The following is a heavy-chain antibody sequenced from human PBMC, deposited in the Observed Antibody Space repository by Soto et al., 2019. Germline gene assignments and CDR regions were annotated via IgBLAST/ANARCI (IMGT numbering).Heavy chain of an antibody. CDR1: GYTFSVYH. Sequence: ASVKVSCKASGYTFSVYHMHWVRQAPGQGLEWMGWVHPNSGGTNYAQSFEGRVTMTRDTSINTAYMELSRLTSDDTAVYYCAKDLPRGMDVWG. CDR2: VHPNSGGT. V-gene: IGHV1-2*02. J-gene: IGHJ6*02. CDR3: AKDLPRGMDV.